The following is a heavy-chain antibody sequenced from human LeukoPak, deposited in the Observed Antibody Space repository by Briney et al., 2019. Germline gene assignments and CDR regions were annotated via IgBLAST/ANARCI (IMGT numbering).Heavy chain of an antibody. V-gene: IGHV1-8*01. D-gene: IGHD6-13*01. J-gene: IGHJ5*02. Sequence: RAASVKVTCKASGYTFTSYDFNWVRQATGQGLEWMGWMSPNSGNTGYAQKFQGRVTMTRNTSISTAYMELSSLRSEDTAVYYCARRVYPDREIAAAGSNWFDPWGQGTLVTVSS. CDR1: GYTFTSYD. CDR2: MSPNSGNT. CDR3: ARRVYPDREIAAAGSNWFDP.